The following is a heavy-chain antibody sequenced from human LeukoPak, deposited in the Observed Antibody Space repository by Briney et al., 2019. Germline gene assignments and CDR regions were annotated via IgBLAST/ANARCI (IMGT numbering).Heavy chain of an antibody. J-gene: IGHJ4*02. CDR2: ISGSGAYT. CDR3: AKEAGLTTFPGYVDY. V-gene: IGHV3-23*01. D-gene: IGHD1-1*01. CDR1: GFTFNSYA. Sequence: PGGSLRLSCAASGFTFNSYAITWVRQAPGKGLEWVSGISGSGAYTYYADFGKGRFTISSDNSKNPLELQMNRLTAEDTAIYYCAKEAGLTTFPGYVDYWGQGTRVTVSS.